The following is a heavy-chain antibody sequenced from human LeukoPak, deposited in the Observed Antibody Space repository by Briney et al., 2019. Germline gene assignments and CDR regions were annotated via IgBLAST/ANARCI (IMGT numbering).Heavy chain of an antibody. J-gene: IGHJ4*02. CDR2: INPSGGST. CDR3: ARGGKGNADGYNQALNY. CDR1: GYTFTNYY. D-gene: IGHD5-24*01. Sequence: ASVKVSCEASGYTFTNYYIHWVRQAPGQGLEWMGIINPSGGSTIYAQKFQGRVTMTRDTSTSTVYMELSSLRSEDTAVYYCARGGKGNADGYNQALNYWGQGTLVTVSS. V-gene: IGHV1-46*01.